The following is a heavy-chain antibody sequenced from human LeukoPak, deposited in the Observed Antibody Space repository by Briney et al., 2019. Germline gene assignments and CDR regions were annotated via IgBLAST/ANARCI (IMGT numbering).Heavy chain of an antibody. CDR3: ASLLSGYDW. V-gene: IGHV4-34*01. CDR2: INHSGST. CDR1: XXSFXGXX. D-gene: IGHD5-12*01. J-gene: IGHJ4*02. Sequence: SETLSLTCAVYXXSFXGXXWSWIRXXXXXGLEWIGDINHSGSTNYNPSLKSRVTISVDTSKNQFSLKLSSVTAADTAVYYCASLLSGYDWWGQGTLVTVSS.